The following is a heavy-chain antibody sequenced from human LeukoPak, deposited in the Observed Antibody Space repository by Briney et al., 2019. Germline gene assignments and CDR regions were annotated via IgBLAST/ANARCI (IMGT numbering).Heavy chain of an antibody. CDR2: INHSGST. D-gene: IGHD5-12*01. Sequence: SETLSLTCAVYGESFSEYYWSWIRQPAGKGLEWIGEINHSGSTNSNPSLKGRVTISVDTSKKQFSLKLSSVTAADTAVYYCAYKGPISGYAFDPWGQGTLVTVSS. V-gene: IGHV4-34*01. J-gene: IGHJ5*02. CDR1: GESFSEYY. CDR3: AYKGPISGYAFDP.